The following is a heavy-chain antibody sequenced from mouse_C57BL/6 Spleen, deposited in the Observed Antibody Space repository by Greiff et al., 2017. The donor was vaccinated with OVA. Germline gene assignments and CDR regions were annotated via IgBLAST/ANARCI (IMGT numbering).Heavy chain of an antibody. J-gene: IGHJ4*01. CDR2: ISDGGSYT. V-gene: IGHV5-4*01. CDR3: ARDLYYGSSYPHYYAMDY. CDR1: GFTFSSYA. Sequence: EVQGVESGGGLVKPGGSLKLSCAASGFTFSSYAMSWVRQTPGKRLEWVATISDGGSYTYYPDNVKGRFTISRDNAKNNLYLQMSHLKSEDTAMYYCARDLYYGSSYPHYYAMDYWGQGTSVTVSS. D-gene: IGHD1-1*01.